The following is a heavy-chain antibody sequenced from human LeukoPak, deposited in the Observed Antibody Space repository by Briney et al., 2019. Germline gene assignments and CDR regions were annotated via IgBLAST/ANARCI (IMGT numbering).Heavy chain of an antibody. CDR2: INHSGST. CDR3: ARGGSGSYSHWFDP. J-gene: IGHJ5*02. Sequence: SETLSLTCAVYGGSFSGYYWSWIRQPPGKGLEWIGEINHSGSTNYNPSLKSRVTMALDTSKNQFSLKLSSVTAADTAVYYCARGGSGSYSHWFDPWGQGTLVTVSS. CDR1: GGSFSGYY. V-gene: IGHV4-34*01. D-gene: IGHD1-26*01.